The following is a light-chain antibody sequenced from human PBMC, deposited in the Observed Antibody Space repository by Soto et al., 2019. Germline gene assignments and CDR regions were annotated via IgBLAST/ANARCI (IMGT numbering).Light chain of an antibody. CDR2: DVS. Sequence: QSVLTQPASVSGSTGQSITISCTGTSSDVGGYNYVSWYQQHPGKAPKLMIYDVSNRPSGVSNRFSGSKSGNTASLTISGLQAEDEADYYCSSYTSSSTSLYVFGTGTKVTVL. CDR1: SSDVGGYNY. J-gene: IGLJ1*01. CDR3: SSYTSSSTSLYV. V-gene: IGLV2-14*01.